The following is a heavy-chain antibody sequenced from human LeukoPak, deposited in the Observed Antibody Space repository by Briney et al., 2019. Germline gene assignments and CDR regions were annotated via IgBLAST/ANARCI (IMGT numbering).Heavy chain of an antibody. CDR2: ISYDGSNK. CDR3: TRVGYIDEGIDY. Sequence: GGSLRLSCAASGFTFSSYAMHWVRQAPGEGLEWVAVISYDGSNKYYADSVKGRFTISRDNFKNTLYLQMNSLRAEDTAIYYCTRVGYIDEGIDYWGQGTLVTVSS. CDR1: GFTFSSYA. V-gene: IGHV3-30-3*01. D-gene: IGHD5-24*01. J-gene: IGHJ4*02.